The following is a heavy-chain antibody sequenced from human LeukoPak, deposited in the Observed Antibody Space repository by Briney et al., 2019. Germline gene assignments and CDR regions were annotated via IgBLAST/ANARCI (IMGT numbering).Heavy chain of an antibody. CDR2: ISRSGTTT. Sequence: PGGSLRLSCAASGFTFSNYGMNWVRQAPGKGLEWVSIISRSGTTTHYADSVKGRFTISRDNAKNSLYLQMNSLRAEDTAVYYCARDGAVAGKGYDYWGQGTLVTVSS. J-gene: IGHJ4*02. D-gene: IGHD6-19*01. V-gene: IGHV3-48*03. CDR1: GFTFSNYG. CDR3: ARDGAVAGKGYDY.